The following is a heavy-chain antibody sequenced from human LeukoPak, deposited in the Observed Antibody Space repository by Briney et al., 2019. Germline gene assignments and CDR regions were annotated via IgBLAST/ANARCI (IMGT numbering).Heavy chain of an antibody. CDR1: GGSIGSHY. Sequence: SETLSLTCTVSGGSIGSHYWNWIRKPAGRGLEWIGRFYSGGSINYTPSLKSRVTMSVDASGKKFSLRLNSVTAADTAIYFCARGLDQYYFDSWGQGILVTVSS. D-gene: IGHD3/OR15-3a*01. J-gene: IGHJ4*02. CDR3: ARGLDQYYFDS. V-gene: IGHV4-4*07. CDR2: FYSGGSI.